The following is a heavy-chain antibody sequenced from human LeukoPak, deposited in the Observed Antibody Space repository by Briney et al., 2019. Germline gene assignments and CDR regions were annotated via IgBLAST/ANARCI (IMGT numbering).Heavy chain of an antibody. V-gene: IGHV3-33*06. CDR1: GFTFSSYA. D-gene: IGHD2-21*02. J-gene: IGHJ4*02. CDR3: AKDKDTPATAQPQRGYFES. CDR2: IWYDGSHQ. Sequence: GGSLRLSCAASGFTFSSYAMSWVRQAPGKGLEWVAVIWYDGSHQYYADSVKGRFTISRDNSKNTVDLQMDSLRVDDAAVYFCAKDKDTPATAQPQRGYFESWGQGTLVTVSS.